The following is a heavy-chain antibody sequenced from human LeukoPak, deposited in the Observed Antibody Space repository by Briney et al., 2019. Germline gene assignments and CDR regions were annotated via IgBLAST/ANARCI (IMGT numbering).Heavy chain of an antibody. CDR2: INPNSGGT. CDR3: ASWDIVVVPAANSDY. CDR1: GYTFTGYY. V-gene: IGHV1-2*02. Sequence: GASVKVSCKASGYTFTGYYMHWVRQAPGRGLEWMGWINPNSGGTNYAQKFQGRVTMTRDTSISTAYMELSRLRSDDTAVYYCASWDIVVVPAANSDYWGQGTLVTVSS. J-gene: IGHJ4*02. D-gene: IGHD2-2*01.